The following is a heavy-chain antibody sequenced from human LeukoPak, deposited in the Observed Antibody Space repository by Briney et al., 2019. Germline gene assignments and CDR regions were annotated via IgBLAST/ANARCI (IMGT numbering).Heavy chain of an antibody. CDR2: ISGSGGST. CDR3: AKDQGYYYGSGSYPDY. J-gene: IGHJ4*02. CDR1: GFTFSSYG. Sequence: GGTLRLSCAASGFTFSSYGMSWVRQAPGKGLEWVAAISGSGGSTYYADSVKGRFTISRDNSKNTLYLQMNSLRAEDTAVYYCAKDQGYYYGSGSYPDYWGQGTLVTVSS. V-gene: IGHV3-23*01. D-gene: IGHD3-10*01.